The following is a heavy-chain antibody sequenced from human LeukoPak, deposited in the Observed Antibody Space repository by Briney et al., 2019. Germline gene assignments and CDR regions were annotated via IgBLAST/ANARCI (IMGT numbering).Heavy chain of an antibody. J-gene: IGHJ6*03. CDR2: LSPTSSRA. Sequence: GASVKVSCKASADTFSIYDINWVRQATGQGFEWMGWLSPTSSRAGSAQKFQGRVTITADKSTSTAYMELSSLRSEDTAVYYCARGGYSYGYYYYYMDVWGKGTTVTVSS. D-gene: IGHD5-18*01. CDR1: ADTFSIYD. CDR3: ARGGYSYGYYYYYMDV. V-gene: IGHV1-8*03.